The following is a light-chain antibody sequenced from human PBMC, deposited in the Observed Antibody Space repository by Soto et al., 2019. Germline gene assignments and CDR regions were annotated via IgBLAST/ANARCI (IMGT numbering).Light chain of an antibody. J-gene: IGKJ1*01. V-gene: IGKV1-5*01. CDR1: QSISTW. Sequence: DIQMTQSPSTLSASVGDRVTITCRASQSISTWLAWYQQRPGKAPKLLIFDASSLESGVPSRFSGSGSGTEFTLTISSLQSDDFATYFCQQYNNYSKTFGQGTKVDI. CDR2: DAS. CDR3: QQYNNYSKT.